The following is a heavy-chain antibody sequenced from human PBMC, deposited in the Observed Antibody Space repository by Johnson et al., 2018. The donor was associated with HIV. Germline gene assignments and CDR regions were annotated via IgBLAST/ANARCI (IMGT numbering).Heavy chain of an antibody. CDR3: ARPRTTVTQVDAFDI. Sequence: VQLVESGGGVVQPGGSLRLSCAASGFTFSSYWMSWVRQAPGKGLEWVANIKQDGSEKYYVDSVTGRFTISRDNSKNTLYLQMGSLRAEDMAVYYCARPRTTVTQVDAFDIWGQGTMVTVSS. CDR2: IKQDGSEK. CDR1: GFTFSSYW. J-gene: IGHJ3*02. V-gene: IGHV3-7*01. D-gene: IGHD4-17*01.